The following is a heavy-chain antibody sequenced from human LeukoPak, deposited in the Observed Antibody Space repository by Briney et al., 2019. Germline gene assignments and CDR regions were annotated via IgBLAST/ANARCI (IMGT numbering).Heavy chain of an antibody. CDR3: ARNTAMAPFDY. CDR1: GGSFSGYY. J-gene: IGHJ4*02. D-gene: IGHD5-18*01. CDR2: IYTSGST. V-gene: IGHV4-59*10. Sequence: PSETLSLTCAVYGGSFSGYYWSWIRQPAGKGLEWIGRIYTSGSTNYNPSLKSRVTMSVDTSKNQFSLKLSSVTAADTAVYYCARNTAMAPFDYWGQGTLVTVSS.